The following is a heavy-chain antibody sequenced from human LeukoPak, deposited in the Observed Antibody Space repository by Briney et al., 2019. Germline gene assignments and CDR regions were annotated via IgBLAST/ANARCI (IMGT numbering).Heavy chain of an antibody. CDR2: LYSVGNT. CDR3: AKGARYFFHY. Sequence: PGGSLRLSCAASGFSVSSKYMNWVRQAPGKGLEWVSILYSVGNTYYADSVKGRFIISRDNSKNTVYLQMNSLRAEDTAVYYCAKGARYFFHYWGQGTLVTVSS. J-gene: IGHJ4*02. V-gene: IGHV3-66*01. D-gene: IGHD2/OR15-2a*01. CDR1: GFSVSSKY.